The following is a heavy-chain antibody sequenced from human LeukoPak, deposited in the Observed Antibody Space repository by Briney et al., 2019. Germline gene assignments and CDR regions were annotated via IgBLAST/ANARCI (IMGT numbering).Heavy chain of an antibody. Sequence: PGGSLRHSCAASGFTFSSYAMSWVRQAPGKGLEWVSAISGSGGSTYYADSVKGRFTISRDNSKNTLYLQMNSLRAEDTAVYYCAKPGRRVGGWYHYWGQGTLVTVSS. J-gene: IGHJ4*02. D-gene: IGHD6-19*01. CDR3: AKPGRRVGGWYHY. CDR1: GFTFSSYA. CDR2: ISGSGGST. V-gene: IGHV3-23*01.